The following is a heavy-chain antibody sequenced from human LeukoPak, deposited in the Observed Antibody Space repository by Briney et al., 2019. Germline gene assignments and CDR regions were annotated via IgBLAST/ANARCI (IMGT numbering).Heavy chain of an antibody. J-gene: IGHJ1*01. CDR1: GGSISSGSYY. D-gene: IGHD2-21*01. CDR3: ASALFPWAEYFQH. Sequence: SETLSLTCTVSGGSISSGSYYWSWIRQPAGKGLEWIGRIFTSGSTNYNPSLKSRVTISMDTSKNQFSLNLSSVTAADTAVYYCASALFPWAEYFQHWSQGTLVTVSS. CDR2: IFTSGST. V-gene: IGHV4-61*02.